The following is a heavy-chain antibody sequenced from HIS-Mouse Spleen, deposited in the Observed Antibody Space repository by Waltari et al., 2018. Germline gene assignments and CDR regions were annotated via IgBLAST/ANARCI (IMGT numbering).Heavy chain of an antibody. CDR3: AREIPYSSSWYDWYFDL. J-gene: IGHJ2*01. Sequence: QLQLQESGPGLVKPSETLSLTCTVSGGSISSSSYYWGWIRQPPGKGLEWIGGSDYSGSTYSNPSLTSRVTISVDTSKNQFSLKLSSVTAADTAVYYCAREIPYSSSWYDWYFDLWGRGTLATVSS. CDR1: GGSISSSSYY. CDR2: SDYSGST. D-gene: IGHD6-13*01. V-gene: IGHV4-39*07.